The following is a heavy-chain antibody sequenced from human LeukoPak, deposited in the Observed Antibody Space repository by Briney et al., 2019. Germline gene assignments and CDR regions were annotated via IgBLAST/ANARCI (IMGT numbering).Heavy chain of an antibody. CDR3: ARRRGWDFHY. CDR2: VSSGSSTI. D-gene: IGHD6-19*01. V-gene: IGHV3-48*02. J-gene: IGHJ4*02. CDR1: GFIFSSYS. Sequence: GGSLRLSCAASGFIFSSYSMIWVRQTPGKGLEWVSYVSSGSSTIYYADSVKGRFTVSRDNAKSSLYLQMNSLRDEDTAVYYCARRRGWDFHYWGQGTLVTVSS.